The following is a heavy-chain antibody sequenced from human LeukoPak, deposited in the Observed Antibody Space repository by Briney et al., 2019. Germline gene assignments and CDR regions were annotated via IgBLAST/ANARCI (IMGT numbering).Heavy chain of an antibody. CDR3: ARLSSSGWFINY. Sequence: SETLSLTCAVSGYSISSGYYWGWIRQPPRKGLEWVGSIYHSGSTYYNPSLKSRVTISVDTSMNHFSLELSSGTAADTAVYYCARLSSSGWFINYWGQGTLVTVSS. D-gene: IGHD6-19*01. CDR1: GYSISSGYY. V-gene: IGHV4-38-2*01. J-gene: IGHJ4*02. CDR2: IYHSGST.